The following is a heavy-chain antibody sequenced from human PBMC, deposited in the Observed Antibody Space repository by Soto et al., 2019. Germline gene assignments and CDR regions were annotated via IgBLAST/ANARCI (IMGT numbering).Heavy chain of an antibody. CDR1: GYTFTSYG. D-gene: IGHD5-18*01. V-gene: IGHV1-18*01. Sequence: ASVKVSCKASGYTFTSYGISWVRQAPGQGLEWMGWISAYNGNTNYAQKLQGRVTMTTDTSTSTAYMELRSLRSDDTAVYYCAREQRRRGYSYGQENYGMDVWGQGTTVTVSS. CDR3: AREQRRRGYSYGQENYGMDV. J-gene: IGHJ6*02. CDR2: ISAYNGNT.